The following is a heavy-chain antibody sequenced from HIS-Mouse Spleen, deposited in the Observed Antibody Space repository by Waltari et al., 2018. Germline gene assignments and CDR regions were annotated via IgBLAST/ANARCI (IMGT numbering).Heavy chain of an antibody. CDR3: AREIPYSSSWYDWYFDL. Sequence: QLQLQESGPGLVKPSATLSLTCTVSGVSIRSSSYYWGWNRQPPGKGLEWIGSIYYSGSTYYNPSLKSRVTISVDTSKNQFSLKLSSVTAADTAVYYCAREIPYSSSWYDWYFDLWGRGTLVTVSS. CDR2: IYYSGST. V-gene: IGHV4-39*07. D-gene: IGHD6-13*01. CDR1: GVSIRSSSYY. J-gene: IGHJ2*01.